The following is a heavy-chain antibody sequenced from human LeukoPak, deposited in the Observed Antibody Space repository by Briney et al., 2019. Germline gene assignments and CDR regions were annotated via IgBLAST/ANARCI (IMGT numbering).Heavy chain of an antibody. J-gene: IGHJ4*02. V-gene: IGHV3-23*01. CDR3: AKDLDYDILTALDY. CDR2: ISGSGGST. Sequence: GGSLRLSCAASGFTFSSYGMSWVRQALGKGLEWVSAISGSGGSTYYADSVKGRFTISRDNTKNTLYLQMNSLRAEDTAVYYCAKDLDYDILTALDYWGQGTLVTVSS. CDR1: GFTFSSYG. D-gene: IGHD3-9*01.